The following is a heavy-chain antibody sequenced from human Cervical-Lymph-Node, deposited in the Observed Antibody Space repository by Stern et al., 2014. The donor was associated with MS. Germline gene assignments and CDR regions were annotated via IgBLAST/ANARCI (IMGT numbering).Heavy chain of an antibody. CDR3: ARQFGLVKFYFYFYGVDF. CDR2: INADNGDT. V-gene: IGHV1-3*01. Sequence: VQLVESGAEVKKPGASVKVSCKTSGYSFSVYSMHWVRQAPGQSIEWMGWINADNGDTKYSRKFQDRLTITRDTSASTAYMELRILTSDDSAVYFCARQFGLVKFYFYFYGVDFWGQGTTVTVSS. D-gene: IGHD3/OR15-3a*01. CDR1: GYSFSVYS. J-gene: IGHJ6*02.